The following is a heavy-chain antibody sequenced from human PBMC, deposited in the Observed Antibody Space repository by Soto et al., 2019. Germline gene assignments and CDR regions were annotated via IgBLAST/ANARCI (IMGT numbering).Heavy chain of an antibody. V-gene: IGHV1-69*04. CDR2: IIPILGIA. CDR1: GGTFSSYT. Sequence: SVKVSCKASGGTFSSYTISWVRQAPGQGLEWMGRIIPILGIANYAQKFQGRVTITADKSTSTAYMELSSLRSEDTAVYYCARDSVVVLPAARGVFVIWGQGTMVTVSS. CDR3: ARDSVVVLPAARGVFVI. J-gene: IGHJ3*02. D-gene: IGHD2-2*01.